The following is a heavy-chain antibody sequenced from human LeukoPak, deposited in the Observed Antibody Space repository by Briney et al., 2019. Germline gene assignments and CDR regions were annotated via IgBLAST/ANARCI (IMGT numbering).Heavy chain of an antibody. V-gene: IGHV3-23*01. Sequence: GGSLRLSCAASGFTFNTYALGWVRHAPGKGLEWVSAISGSGGSTYYADSVKGRFTISRDNSKNTLYLQIHRLRAEDTAVYYCAKGKGSSSSSIDWWGQGTLVTVSS. J-gene: IGHJ4*02. CDR1: GFTFNTYA. CDR2: ISGSGGST. CDR3: AKGKGSSSSSIDW. D-gene: IGHD2-15*01.